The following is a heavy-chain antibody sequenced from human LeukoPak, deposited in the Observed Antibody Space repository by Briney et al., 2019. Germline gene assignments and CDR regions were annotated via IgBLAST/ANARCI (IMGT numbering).Heavy chain of an antibody. CDR1: GGTFSSYA. Sequence: GASVKVSCKASGGTFSSYAISWVRQAPGKGLEWMGGFDPEDGETTYAQKFQGRVTMTEDTSTDTAYMELSSLRSEDTAVYYCATGGYGDYVYPYLFYYMDVWGKGTTVTVSS. CDR2: FDPEDGET. CDR3: ATGGYGDYVYPYLFYYMDV. J-gene: IGHJ6*03. D-gene: IGHD4-17*01. V-gene: IGHV1-24*01.